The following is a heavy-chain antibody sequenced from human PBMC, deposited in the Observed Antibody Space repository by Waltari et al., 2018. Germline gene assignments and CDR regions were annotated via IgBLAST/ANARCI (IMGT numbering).Heavy chain of an antibody. V-gene: IGHV2-5*02. D-gene: IGHD3-10*01. CDR3: AHLLLWFEGGYYMDV. J-gene: IGHJ6*03. Sequence: QITLKESGPTLVKPTQTLTLTCTFSGFSLSTRGVGVGWNRQPPGKALEWLALIYWDDDKRYSPSLKSRLTITKDTSKNQVVLTMTNMDPVDTATYYCAHLLLWFEGGYYMDVWGKGTTVTVSS. CDR2: IYWDDDK. CDR1: GFSLSTRGVG.